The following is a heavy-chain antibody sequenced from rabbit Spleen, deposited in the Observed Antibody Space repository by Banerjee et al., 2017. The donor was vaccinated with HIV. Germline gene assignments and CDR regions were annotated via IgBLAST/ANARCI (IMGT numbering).Heavy chain of an antibody. CDR1: GFDFTSYY. Sequence: QLKETGGGLVQPGGSLTLSCKASGFDFTSYYMSWVRQAPGKGLEWIGYFDPVFGSTYYASWVNGRFTISSHSAQNTLYLQMNSLTAADTATYFCARGTWNNGAGSDLWGPGTLVTVS. D-gene: IGHD2-1*01. V-gene: IGHV1S7*01. CDR2: FDPVFGST. CDR3: ARGTWNNGAGSDL. J-gene: IGHJ4*01.